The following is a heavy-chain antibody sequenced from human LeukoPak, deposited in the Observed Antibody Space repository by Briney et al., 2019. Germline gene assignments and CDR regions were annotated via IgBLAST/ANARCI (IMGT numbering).Heavy chain of an antibody. J-gene: IGHJ4*02. CDR2: IYHSGST. CDR1: GGSISSSNW. D-gene: IGHD3-9*01. Sequence: SETLSLTCAVSGGSISSSNWWSWVRQPPGKGLEWIGEIYHSGSTNYNPSLKSRVTISVDKSKNQFSLKLSSVTAADTAVYYCASTRYLDWLSYFDYWGQGTLVTVSS. V-gene: IGHV4-4*02. CDR3: ASTRYLDWLSYFDY.